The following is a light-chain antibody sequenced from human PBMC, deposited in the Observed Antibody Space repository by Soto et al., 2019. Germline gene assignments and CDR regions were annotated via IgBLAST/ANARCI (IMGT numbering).Light chain of an antibody. J-gene: IGLJ1*01. V-gene: IGLV2-14*01. CDR1: SSDIGGYNF. Sequence: QSVLTQPASVSGSPGQSITISCTGTSSDIGGYNFVSWYQQHPGKAPKLMIYEVSYRPSGVSNRFSGSKSGNTASLTISGXXXXXXXXYYXSSYTSSSTLEVFGTGTK. CDR2: EVS. CDR3: SSYTSSSTLEV.